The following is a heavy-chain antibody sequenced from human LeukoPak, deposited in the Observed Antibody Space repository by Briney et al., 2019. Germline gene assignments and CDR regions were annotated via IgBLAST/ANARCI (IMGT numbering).Heavy chain of an antibody. CDR3: AREQQPIPPGIDY. Sequence: GGSLRLSCAASGFTFSSYWMHWVRQAPGKGLVWVSRINTDGSSIRYADSVKGRFTISRDNAKNTLYLQMNSLRAEDTAVYYCAREQQPIPPGIDYWGQGTLVTVSS. D-gene: IGHD6-13*01. J-gene: IGHJ4*02. CDR1: GFTFSSYW. V-gene: IGHV3-74*01. CDR2: INTDGSSI.